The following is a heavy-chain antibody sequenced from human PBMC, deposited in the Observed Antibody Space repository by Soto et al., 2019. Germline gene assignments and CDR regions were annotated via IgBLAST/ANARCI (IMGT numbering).Heavy chain of an antibody. V-gene: IGHV1-18*01. CDR3: VRDLDGSGSYYTDC. CDR1: GYMFISYV. J-gene: IGHJ4*02. D-gene: IGHD3-10*01. CDR2: ISAYNGNT. Sequence: ASVKFSFNDSGYMFISYVINWVRPAPGQGLECMGCISAYNGNTNYAQNLQGRVTMTTDTSTSTSYMEMRSLRSDDTAVYYCVRDLDGSGSYYTDCWGPGPLDTVSS.